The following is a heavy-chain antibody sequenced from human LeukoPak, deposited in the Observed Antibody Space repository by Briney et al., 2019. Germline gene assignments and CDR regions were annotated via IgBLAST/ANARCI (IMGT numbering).Heavy chain of an antibody. CDR2: ISSSDNAI. J-gene: IGHJ6*03. CDR3: TRAFFGVRERVDYYLYYMDV. CDR1: GFTFSSYG. V-gene: IGHV3-48*04. Sequence: GGSLRLSCSASGFTFSSYGMNWVRQAPGMGLEWLSYISSSDNAIYYADSVKGRFTISRDNAQNSLFLQMNSLRAEDTAVYYCTRAFFGVRERVDYYLYYMDVWGKGTTVTVSS. D-gene: IGHD3-3*01.